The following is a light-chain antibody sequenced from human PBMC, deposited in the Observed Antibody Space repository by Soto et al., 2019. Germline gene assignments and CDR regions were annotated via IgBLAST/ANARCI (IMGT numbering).Light chain of an antibody. CDR2: DAS. CDR1: QSVSRNY. CDR3: QQYGSSPPVT. J-gene: IGKJ4*01. Sequence: EIVLTQSPATLSLSPGERATLSCGASQSVSRNYLAWFQQKPGLAPRLVIYDASTRATGIPARFSGSGSGTDFTLTISRLEPEDFAVYYCQQYGSSPPVTFGGGTKVEIK. V-gene: IGKV3D-20*01.